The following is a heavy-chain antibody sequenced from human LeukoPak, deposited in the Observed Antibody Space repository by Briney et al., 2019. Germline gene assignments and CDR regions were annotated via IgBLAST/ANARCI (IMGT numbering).Heavy chain of an antibody. CDR2: IIPIFGTA. V-gene: IGHV1-69*06. J-gene: IGHJ3*02. CDR1: GGTFSSYA. Sequence: SVKVSCKASGGTFSSYAISWVRQAPGQGLEWMGGIIPIFGTANYAQKFQGRVTITADKSTSTAYMELSSLRSEDTAVYYCARDHDGGNLWQVYAFDIWGQGTMVTVSS. D-gene: IGHD4-23*01. CDR3: ARDHDGGNLWQVYAFDI.